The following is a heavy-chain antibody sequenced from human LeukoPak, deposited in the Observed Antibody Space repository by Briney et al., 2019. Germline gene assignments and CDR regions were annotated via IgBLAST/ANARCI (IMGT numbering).Heavy chain of an antibody. Sequence: SETLSLTCAVYGGSFSGYYWSWIRQPPGKGLEWIGEINHSGSTNYNPSLKRRVAISVDTSKNQFSLKLSSVTAADTAVYYCARGYSSSWSNYYFDYWGQGTLVTVSS. J-gene: IGHJ4*02. CDR3: ARGYSSSWSNYYFDY. V-gene: IGHV4-34*01. CDR2: INHSGST. D-gene: IGHD6-13*01. CDR1: GGSFSGYY.